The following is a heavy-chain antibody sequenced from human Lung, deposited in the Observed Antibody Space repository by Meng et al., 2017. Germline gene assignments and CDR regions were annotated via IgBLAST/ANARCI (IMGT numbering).Heavy chain of an antibody. CDR2: IGHSGFT. J-gene: IGHJ5*02. CDR3: VRSSAWVRTGFDP. V-gene: IGHV4-39*01. Sequence: LQEACPCLWQPSRVLAPTCMGSGVPSGTLGYYRSWIRQPPGKRLEWIGSIGHSGFTYYTPSLKSRVAVSLDASKSHFSLMLTSVTAADTAVYYCVRSSAWVRTGFDPWGQGTLVTVSS. D-gene: IGHD6-19*01. CDR1: GVPSGTLGYY.